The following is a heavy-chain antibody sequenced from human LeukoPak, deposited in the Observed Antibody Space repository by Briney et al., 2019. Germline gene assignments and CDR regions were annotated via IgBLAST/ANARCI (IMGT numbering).Heavy chain of an antibody. V-gene: IGHV4-4*02. CDR1: GGSISSSNW. J-gene: IGHJ4*02. CDR2: VYHSGST. Sequence: PSETLSLTCAVSGGSISSSNWWSWVRQPPGKGLEWIGEVYHSGSTNYNPSLKSRVTISVDKSKNQFSLKLSSVTAADTAVYYCASRRPMVRGVTRLFDYWGQGTLVTVSS. D-gene: IGHD3-10*01. CDR3: ASRRPMVRGVTRLFDY.